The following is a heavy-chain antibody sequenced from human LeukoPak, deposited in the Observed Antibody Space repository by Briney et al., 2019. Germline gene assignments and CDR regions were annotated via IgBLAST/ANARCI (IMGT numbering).Heavy chain of an antibody. Sequence: GASVKVSCKASGYTFTSYYMHWVRQAPEQGLEWMGTINPSGGSRSYAQKFQGRVTMTRDTSTSTFYMELSSLRSEDTAVYFCARDACSSTICQAGGNWFDPWGQGTLVIVSS. D-gene: IGHD2-2*01. CDR1: GYTFTSYY. V-gene: IGHV1-46*01. CDR3: ARDACSSTICQAGGNWFDP. J-gene: IGHJ5*02. CDR2: INPSGGSR.